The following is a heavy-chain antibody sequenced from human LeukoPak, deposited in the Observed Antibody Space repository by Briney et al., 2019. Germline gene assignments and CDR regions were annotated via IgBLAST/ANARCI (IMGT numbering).Heavy chain of an antibody. Sequence: RGSLRLSCAASGFTFNSYEMNWVRQAPGKGLEWVSYISNRGTTVLYADSVKGRFTISRDNAKNSLYLQMDSLRADDTALYFCARGAQNAFDLWGQGTMVTVSS. CDR2: ISNRGTTV. J-gene: IGHJ3*01. D-gene: IGHD3-10*01. CDR1: GFTFNSYE. CDR3: ARGAQNAFDL. V-gene: IGHV3-48*03.